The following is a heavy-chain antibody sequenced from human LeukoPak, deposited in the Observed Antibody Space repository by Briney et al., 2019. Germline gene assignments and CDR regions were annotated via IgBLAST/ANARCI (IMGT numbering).Heavy chain of an antibody. J-gene: IGHJ6*02. CDR3: GGGGVTDAMDI. CDR2: LKTDETNT. CDR1: GYTFSDYW. Sequence: WASVRLSCAASGYTFSDYWIHWARQVPGQGLVWVSHLKTDETNTAYADSVRGRFTMSRDTAKNTLYLQMNSLRVEDTAVYYCGGGGVTDAMDIWGRGTTVTVSS. V-gene: IGHV3-74*01. D-gene: IGHD3-16*01.